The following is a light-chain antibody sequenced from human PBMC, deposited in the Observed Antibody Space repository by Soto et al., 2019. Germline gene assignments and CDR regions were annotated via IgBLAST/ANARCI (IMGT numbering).Light chain of an antibody. Sequence: DVVMPQAPLSFPVPLGKPPSISSSPCHGLVYLNGNPFLHCFSQRPGQSPRRLIYNVSNRDFGVPDRFSGSGSGTDFTLHLSRVEAVDVGVYYCLQYTHGPHPFGQGTKLEIK. V-gene: IGKV2-30*01. CDR1: HGLVYLNGNPF. CDR3: LQYTHGPHP. J-gene: IGKJ2*01. CDR2: NVS.